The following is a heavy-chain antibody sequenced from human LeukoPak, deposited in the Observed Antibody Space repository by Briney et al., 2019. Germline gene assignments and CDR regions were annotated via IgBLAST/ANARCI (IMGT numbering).Heavy chain of an antibody. CDR3: ARARSRGIAAFQH. CDR2: INWNGGST. Sequence: LPGGSLRLSCAASGFTFDDYGMSWVRQAPGKGLEWVSGINWNGGSTGYADSVKGRFTISRDNAKNSLYLQMNSLRAEDTAVYYCARARSRGIAAFQHWGQGTLVTVSS. CDR1: GFTFDDYG. J-gene: IGHJ1*01. D-gene: IGHD6-13*01. V-gene: IGHV3-20*04.